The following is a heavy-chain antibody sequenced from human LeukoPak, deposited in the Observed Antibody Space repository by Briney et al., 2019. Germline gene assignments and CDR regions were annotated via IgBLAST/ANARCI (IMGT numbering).Heavy chain of an antibody. CDR3: AKDRTPLKYYYDSSGVGVSFDY. D-gene: IGHD3-22*01. CDR1: GFTFSSYA. Sequence: GGSLRLSCAASGFTFSSYAMSWVRQAPGKGLEWVSAISGSGGSTYYADSVKGRFTISRDNSKNTLYLQMNSLRAEDTAVYYCAKDRTPLKYYYDSSGVGVSFDYWGQGTLVTVSS. V-gene: IGHV3-23*01. J-gene: IGHJ4*02. CDR2: ISGSGGST.